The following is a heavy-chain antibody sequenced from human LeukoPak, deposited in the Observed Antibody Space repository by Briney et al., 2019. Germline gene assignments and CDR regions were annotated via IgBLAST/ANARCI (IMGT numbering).Heavy chain of an antibody. CDR2: IRYDGSNK. CDR3: ARGRYDSSGYYSIFDY. D-gene: IGHD3-22*01. Sequence: GGSLRLSCAASGFTFSSYGMHWVRQAPGKGLEWVAFIRYDGSNKYYADSVKGRFTISRDNSKNTLYLQMNSLRAEDTAVYYCARGRYDSSGYYSIFDYWGQGTLVTVSS. J-gene: IGHJ4*02. CDR1: GFTFSSYG. V-gene: IGHV3-30*02.